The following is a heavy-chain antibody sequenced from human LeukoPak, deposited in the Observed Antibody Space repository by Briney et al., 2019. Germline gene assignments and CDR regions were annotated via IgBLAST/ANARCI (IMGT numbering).Heavy chain of an antibody. CDR2: IYHSGST. Sequence: SETLSLTCAVSGYSISSGYYWGWIRQPPGKGLEWIGSIYHSGSTYYNPSLKSRVTISVDTSKNQFSLKLSSETAADTAVYYCARSVGYCSGGSCDEGYWGQGTLVTVSS. V-gene: IGHV4-38-2*01. CDR3: ARSVGYCSGGSCDEGY. J-gene: IGHJ4*02. D-gene: IGHD2-15*01. CDR1: GYSISSGYY.